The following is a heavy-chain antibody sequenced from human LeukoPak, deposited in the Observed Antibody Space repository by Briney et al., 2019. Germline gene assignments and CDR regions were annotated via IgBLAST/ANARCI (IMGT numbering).Heavy chain of an antibody. J-gene: IGHJ5*02. CDR2: IYTSGST. D-gene: IGHD6-13*01. V-gene: IGHV4-4*07. CDR1: GGSISSYY. Sequence: SETLSLTCTVSGGSISSYYWSWIRQPAGKGLEWIRRIYTSGSTNYNPSLKSRVTMSVDTSKNQFSLKLSSVTAADTAVYYCARAARGVAAAGTLFDPWGQGTLVTVSS. CDR3: ARAARGVAAAGTLFDP.